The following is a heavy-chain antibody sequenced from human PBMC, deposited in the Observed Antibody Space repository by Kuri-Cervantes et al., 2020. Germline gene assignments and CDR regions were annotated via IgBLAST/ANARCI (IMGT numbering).Heavy chain of an antibody. Sequence: KVSCKGSGYSFISYWIGWVRQMPGKGLEWMVIIYPGDSDTRYSPSFQGQVTISVDKSISIAYLQWSNLKASDTAMYYCARAPILRGSSWYVRWFDPWGQGTLVTVSS. D-gene: IGHD6-13*01. CDR2: IYPGDSDT. V-gene: IGHV5-51*01. CDR3: ARAPILRGSSWYVRWFDP. CDR1: GYSFISYW. J-gene: IGHJ5*02.